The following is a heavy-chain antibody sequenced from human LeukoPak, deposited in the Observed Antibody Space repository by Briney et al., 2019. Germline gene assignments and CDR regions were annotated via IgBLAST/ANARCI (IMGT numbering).Heavy chain of an antibody. CDR3: ARDRGDYVYYGMDV. V-gene: IGHV1-69*04. Sequence: AASVKVSCKASGGTFSSYAISWVRQAPGQGLEWMGRIIPILGIANYAQKFQGRVTITADKSTSTAYMELSSLRSEDTAVYYCARDRGDYVYYGMDVWGQGTTVTVSS. J-gene: IGHJ6*02. D-gene: IGHD4-17*01. CDR2: IIPILGIA. CDR1: GGTFSSYA.